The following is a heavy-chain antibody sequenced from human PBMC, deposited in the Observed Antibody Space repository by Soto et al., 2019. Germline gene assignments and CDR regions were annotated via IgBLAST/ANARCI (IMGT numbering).Heavy chain of an antibody. CDR2: IIPIFSKT. V-gene: IGHV1-69*01. J-gene: IGHJ4*02. D-gene: IGHD3-16*01. Sequence: QVQLVQSEAEVKEPGSSVKLSCKASGGTFRTSSFVWVRQGPGQGLEWMGGIIPIFSKTNIAQKFQARVTFTADESTRTVYMELSSLGSEDTGTYYCARDVVRSIGGDSWGQGTLVTVSS. CDR3: ARDVVRSIGGDS. CDR1: GGTFRTSS.